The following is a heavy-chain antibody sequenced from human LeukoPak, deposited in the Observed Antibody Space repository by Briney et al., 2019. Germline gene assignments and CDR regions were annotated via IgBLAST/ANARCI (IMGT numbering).Heavy chain of an antibody. CDR3: AKEEYYYDSSGYDPFGYYYGMDV. Sequence: GGSLRLSCAASGFTFSSYGMHWVRQAPGKGLEWVAFIRYDGSNKYYADSVKGRFTISRDNSKNTLYLQMNSLRAEDTAVYYCAKEEYYYDSSGYDPFGYYYGMDVWGQGTTVTVSS. J-gene: IGHJ6*02. D-gene: IGHD3-22*01. CDR1: GFTFSSYG. CDR2: IRYDGSNK. V-gene: IGHV3-30*02.